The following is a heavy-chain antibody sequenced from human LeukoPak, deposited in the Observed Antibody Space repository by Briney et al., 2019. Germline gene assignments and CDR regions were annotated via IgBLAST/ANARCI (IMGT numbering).Heavy chain of an antibody. J-gene: IGHJ3*02. CDR3: ARARGRSINDAFDI. V-gene: IGHV1-18*01. CDR2: ISTYNGNT. D-gene: IGHD3-16*01. Sequence: ASVKVSCKASGYTFTIYGITWVRQAPGQGLEWMGWISTYNGNTNYAQKLQGRVTMTTDTSTSTAYMELRSPRSDDTAVYYCARARGRSINDAFDIWGQGTMVTVSS. CDR1: GYTFTIYG.